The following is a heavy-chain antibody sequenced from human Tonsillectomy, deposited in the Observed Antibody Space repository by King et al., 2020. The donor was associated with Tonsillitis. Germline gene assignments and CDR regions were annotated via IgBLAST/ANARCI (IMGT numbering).Heavy chain of an antibody. CDR2: IDPSDSYT. V-gene: IGHV5-10-1*01. CDR3: ARVTGGGGGEAFDF. CDR1: GYSFSNYW. J-gene: IGHJ3*01. D-gene: IGHD3-16*01. Sequence: QLVQSGAELKKPGESLRISCKGSGYSFSNYWISWVRQRPGKGLEWMGRIDPSDSYTNYSPSFQGHVTISADKSIGTAFLQWNSLRASDTAMYLCARVTGGGGGEAFDFWGQGTMVTVSS.